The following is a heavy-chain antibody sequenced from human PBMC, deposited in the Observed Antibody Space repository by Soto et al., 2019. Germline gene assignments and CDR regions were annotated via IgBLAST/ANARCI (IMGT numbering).Heavy chain of an antibody. D-gene: IGHD3-9*01. Sequence: GGSLRLSCAASGFTFSSYGMHWVRQAPGKGLEWVAVISYDGSNKYYADSVKGRFTISRDNSKNTLYLQMNSLRAEDTAVYYCAKDYDILTGYYRGGYYFDYWGQGTLVTVSS. CDR2: ISYDGSNK. CDR3: AKDYDILTGYYRGGYYFDY. J-gene: IGHJ4*02. CDR1: GFTFSSYG. V-gene: IGHV3-30*18.